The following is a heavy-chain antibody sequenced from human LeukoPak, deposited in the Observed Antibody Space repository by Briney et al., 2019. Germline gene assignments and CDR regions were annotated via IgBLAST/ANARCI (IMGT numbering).Heavy chain of an antibody. CDR1: GFTFSSYA. D-gene: IGHD3-22*01. CDR2: ISGSGGST. Sequence: GGPLRLSCAASGFTFSSYAMSWVRQAPGKGLEWVSAISGSGGSTYYADSVKGRFTISRDNSKNTLYLQMNSLRAEDTAVYYCAKASSITMIVVVISPFDYWGQGTLVTVSS. CDR3: AKASSITMIVVVISPFDY. J-gene: IGHJ4*02. V-gene: IGHV3-23*01.